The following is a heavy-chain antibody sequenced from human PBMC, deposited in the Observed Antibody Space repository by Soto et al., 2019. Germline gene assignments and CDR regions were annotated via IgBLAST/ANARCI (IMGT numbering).Heavy chain of an antibody. D-gene: IGHD2-2*01. V-gene: IGHV3-23*01. CDR3: ARDGAMRDYPYYYSYYGMDV. CDR1: GFTFSSYA. J-gene: IGHJ6*02. Sequence: PGGSLRLSCAASGFTFSSYAMSWVRQAPGKGLEWVSAISGSGGSTYYADSVKGRFTISRDNSKSTLYLQMNSLRAEDTAVYYCARDGAMRDYPYYYSYYGMDVWGQGTTVTVSS. CDR2: ISGSGGST.